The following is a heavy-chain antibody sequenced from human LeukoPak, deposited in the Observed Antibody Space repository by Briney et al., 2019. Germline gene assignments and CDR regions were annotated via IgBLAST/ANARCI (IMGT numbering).Heavy chain of an antibody. CDR3: ARTRTYSYDSSGHYYPTHFDY. CDR2: IYSGGTT. J-gene: IGHJ4*02. V-gene: IGHV3-66*01. Sequence: GGSLRLSCAASGFIVSSNYMSWVRQAPGKGLNWVSVIYSGGTTYYADSVKGRFTISRDNRKNTLYLQMNSLRAEDTAVYYCARTRTYSYDSSGHYYPTHFDYWGQGTLVTVSS. CDR1: GFIVSSNY. D-gene: IGHD3-22*01.